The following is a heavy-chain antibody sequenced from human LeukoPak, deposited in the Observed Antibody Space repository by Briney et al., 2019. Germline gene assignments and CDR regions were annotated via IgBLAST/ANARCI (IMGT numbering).Heavy chain of an antibody. Sequence: GGSLRLSCAASGFTFSSYGMHWVRQAPGKGLEWVAVISYDGSNKYYADSVKGRFTISRDNSKNTLYLQMNSLRAEDTAVYYCARDYYDILTGYHLDYWGQGTLVTVSS. D-gene: IGHD3-9*01. J-gene: IGHJ4*02. CDR1: GFTFSSYG. V-gene: IGHV3-30*19. CDR2: ISYDGSNK. CDR3: ARDYYDILTGYHLDY.